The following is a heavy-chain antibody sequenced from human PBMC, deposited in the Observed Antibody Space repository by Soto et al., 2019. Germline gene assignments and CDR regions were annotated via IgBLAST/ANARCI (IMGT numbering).Heavy chain of an antibody. CDR1: GYTLTELS. D-gene: IGHD1-26*01. Sequence: ASVKVSCKVSGYTLTELSMHWVRQAPGKGLEWMGGFDPEDGETIYAQKFQGRVTMTEDTSTDTAYMELSSLRPEDTAVYYCATMTYSGSYSAFDIWGQGTMVIVSS. CDR3: ATMTYSGSYSAFDI. CDR2: FDPEDGET. J-gene: IGHJ3*02. V-gene: IGHV1-24*01.